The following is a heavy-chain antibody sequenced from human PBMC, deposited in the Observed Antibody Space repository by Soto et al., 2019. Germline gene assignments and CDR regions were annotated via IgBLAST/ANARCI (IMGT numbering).Heavy chain of an antibody. CDR3: ARQASYWHGGGGWFDP. CDR1: GFTFSASD. J-gene: IGHJ5*02. Sequence: EVQLVESGGGLVQPGGSLRLSCAASGFTFSASDMHWVRQATGKGLEWVAAIGTLHDTYYPDSVKGRFTISRENAKNSLYLQMNSLRAGERGVYYCARQASYWHGGGGWFDPWGQGTLVTVSS. D-gene: IGHD2-8*02. CDR2: IGTLHDT. V-gene: IGHV3-13*01.